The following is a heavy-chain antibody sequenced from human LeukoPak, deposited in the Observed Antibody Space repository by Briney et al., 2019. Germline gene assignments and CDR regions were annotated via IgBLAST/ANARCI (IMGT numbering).Heavy chain of an antibody. CDR2: FDPEDGET. J-gene: IGHJ4*02. Sequence: ASVKVSCKVSGYTLTELSMHWVRQAPGKGLEWMGGFDPEDGETIYAQKFQGRVTITADESTSTAYMELSSLRSEDTAVYYCARNPYAMVARFDYWGQGTLVTVSS. CDR1: GYTLTELS. CDR3: ARNPYAMVARFDY. D-gene: IGHD5-18*01. V-gene: IGHV1-24*01.